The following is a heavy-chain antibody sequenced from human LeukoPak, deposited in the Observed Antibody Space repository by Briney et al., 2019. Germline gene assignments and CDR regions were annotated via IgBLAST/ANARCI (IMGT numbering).Heavy chain of an antibody. J-gene: IGHJ6*02. D-gene: IGHD3-22*01. CDR3: ARRYYYDSSGYYDSYYYYYGMDV. CDR1: GFTFSSYA. CDR2: ISYDGSNK. Sequence: PGGSLRLSCAASGFTFSSYAMHWVRQAPGKGLEWVAVISYDGSNKYYADSVKGRFTIFRDNSKNTLYLQMNSLRAEDTAVYYCARRYYYDSSGYYDSYYYYYGMDVWGQGTTVTVSS. V-gene: IGHV3-30-3*01.